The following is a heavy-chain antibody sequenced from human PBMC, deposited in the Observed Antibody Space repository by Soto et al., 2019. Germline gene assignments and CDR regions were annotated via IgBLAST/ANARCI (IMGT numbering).Heavy chain of an antibody. CDR3: AKVDSSGCFDY. CDR1: GFTFSSYG. J-gene: IGHJ4*02. CDR2: ISYDGSNK. Sequence: SCKASGFTFSSYGMHWVRQAPGKGLEWVAVISYDGSNKYYADSVKGRFTISRDNSENTLYLQMNSLRAEDTAVYYCAKVDSSGCFDYWGQGTLVTVSS. V-gene: IGHV3-30*18. D-gene: IGHD3-22*01.